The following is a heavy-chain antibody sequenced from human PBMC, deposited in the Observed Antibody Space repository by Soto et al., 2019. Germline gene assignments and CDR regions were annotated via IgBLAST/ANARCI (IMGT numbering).Heavy chain of an antibody. J-gene: IGHJ6*02. Sequence: QVQQVQSGAEVKKPGSSVKVSCKVSGGTFSSYAISWVRQAPGQGLEWMGGIIPMFDTRNYAQKFRGRVTITADESTSTAYMALSSLRSEDTAVYYCAREINNYDSSGYYPPRMDVWGQGTAVSVSS. CDR3: AREINNYDSSGYYPPRMDV. CDR2: IIPMFDTR. CDR1: GGTFSSYA. V-gene: IGHV1-69*12. D-gene: IGHD3-22*01.